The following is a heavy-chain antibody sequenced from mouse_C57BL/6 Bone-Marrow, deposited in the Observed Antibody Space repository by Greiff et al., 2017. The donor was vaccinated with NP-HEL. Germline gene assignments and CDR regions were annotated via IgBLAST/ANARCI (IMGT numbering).Heavy chain of an antibody. CDR3: ARGGDYDDPDYFDY. CDR2: IDPSDSYT. D-gene: IGHD2-4*01. J-gene: IGHJ2*01. CDR1: GYTFTSYW. Sequence: VKLQQPGAELVMPGASVKLSCKASGYTFTSYWMHWVKQRPGQGLEWIGEIDPSDSYTNYNQKFKGKSTLTVDKYSSTAYMQLSSLTSEDSAVYYCARGGDYDDPDYFDYWGQGTTLTVSS. V-gene: IGHV1-69*01.